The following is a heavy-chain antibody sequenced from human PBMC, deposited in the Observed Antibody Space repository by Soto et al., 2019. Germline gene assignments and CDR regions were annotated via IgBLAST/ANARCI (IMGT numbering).Heavy chain of an antibody. D-gene: IGHD6-13*01. CDR3: ARYTSTWYLDY. V-gene: IGHV4-39*01. CDR1: GGSVSSGSYY. Sequence: SETLSLTCTVSGGSVSSGSYYWSWIRQPPGKGLEWIGSIYHTGNTYYNPSLRSRVTISADTSKNQFSLQLNSVTPEDTAVYYCARYTSTWYLDYWGQGTLVTVSS. J-gene: IGHJ4*02. CDR2: IYHTGNT.